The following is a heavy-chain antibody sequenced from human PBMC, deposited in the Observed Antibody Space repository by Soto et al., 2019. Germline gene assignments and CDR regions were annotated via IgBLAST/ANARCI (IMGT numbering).Heavy chain of an antibody. Sequence: GGSLRLSCAASGFTFSSYAMSWVRQAPGKGLEWVSAISGSGGSTYYADSVKGRFTISRDNSKNTLYLQMNSLRAEDTAVYYCAKDPRNVLLWFGDRPRYYGVDVWGQGTTVTVSS. CDR1: GFTFSSYA. CDR2: ISGSGGST. CDR3: AKDPRNVLLWFGDRPRYYGVDV. J-gene: IGHJ6*02. D-gene: IGHD3-10*01. V-gene: IGHV3-23*01.